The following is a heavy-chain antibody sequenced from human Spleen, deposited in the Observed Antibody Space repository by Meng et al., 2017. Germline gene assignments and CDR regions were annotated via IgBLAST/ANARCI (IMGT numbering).Heavy chain of an antibody. CDR1: GYTFTAAYY. J-gene: IGHJ4*02. CDR2: INPNSGGT. CDR3: ARGGELDS. V-gene: IGHV1-2*06. Sequence: GPLAQAGAEVKKPGASVKVSCTASGYTFTAAYYIHWERQAPGQGLEWMGRINPNSGGTNYAQKFQGRVTMTRDTSISTAYMELSSLRSEDTAVYYCARGGELDSWGQGTLVTVSS.